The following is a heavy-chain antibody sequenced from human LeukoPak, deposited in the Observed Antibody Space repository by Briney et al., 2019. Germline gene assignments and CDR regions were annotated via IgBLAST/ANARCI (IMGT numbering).Heavy chain of an antibody. J-gene: IGHJ4*02. CDR2: ISGSGGST. V-gene: IGHV3-23*01. D-gene: IGHD3-22*01. CDR1: GFTFSSYA. Sequence: PGGSLRLLCAPSGFTFSSYAMSWDRQAPGKGLEWVSAISGSGGSTYYADSVKGRFTISRDNSKNTLYLQMNSLRAEDTAVYYCAKDPTSLVDSPEFYFDYWGQGTLVTVSS. CDR3: AKDPTSLVDSPEFYFDY.